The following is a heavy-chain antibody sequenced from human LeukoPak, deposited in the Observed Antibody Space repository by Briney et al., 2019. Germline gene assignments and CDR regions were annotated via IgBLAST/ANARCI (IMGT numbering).Heavy chain of an antibody. Sequence: PSETLSLTCAVYGGSFSGYYWSWIRQPPGKGLEWIGEINHSGSTNYNPSLKSRVTISVDTSKNQFSLKLSSVTAADTAVYYRASLWTSRYCSSTSCYKYFQHWGQGTLVTVSS. CDR1: GGSFSGYY. V-gene: IGHV4-34*01. D-gene: IGHD2-2*02. CDR3: ASLWTSRYCSSTSCYKYFQH. CDR2: INHSGST. J-gene: IGHJ1*01.